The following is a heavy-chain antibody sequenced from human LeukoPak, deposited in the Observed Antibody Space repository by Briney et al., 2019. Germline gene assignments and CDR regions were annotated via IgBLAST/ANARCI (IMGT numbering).Heavy chain of an antibody. Sequence: GGSLRLSCAASEFTFSDYYMSWVRQAPGKGLEWVSVIYSGGSTYYADSVKGRFTISRDNSKNTLYLQMNSLRAEDTAVYYWARLSGNYDSSYYYYYYMGVWGKGTTVTVSS. V-gene: IGHV3-53*01. CDR1: EFTFSDYY. J-gene: IGHJ6*03. D-gene: IGHD5-12*01. CDR2: IYSGGST. CDR3: ARLSGNYDSSYYYYYYMGV.